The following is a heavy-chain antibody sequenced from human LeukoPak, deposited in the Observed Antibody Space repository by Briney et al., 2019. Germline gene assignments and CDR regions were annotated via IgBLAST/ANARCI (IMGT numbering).Heavy chain of an antibody. CDR3: ARPPTVGYCSGGSCYSVPY. Sequence: GESLKISCKGSGYSFTSYWIGWVRQMPGKGLEWMGIIYPGDSDTRYSPSFQGQVTISADKSISTAYLQWSSLKASGTAMYYCARPPTVGYCSGGSCYSVPYWGKGTLVTVSS. V-gene: IGHV5-51*01. J-gene: IGHJ4*02. CDR1: GYSFTSYW. CDR2: IYPGDSDT. D-gene: IGHD2-15*01.